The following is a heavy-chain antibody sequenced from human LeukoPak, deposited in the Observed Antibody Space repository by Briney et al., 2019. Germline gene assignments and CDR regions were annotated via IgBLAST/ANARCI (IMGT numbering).Heavy chain of an antibody. CDR1: GGSLSNRAYY. J-gene: IGHJ4*02. Sequence: SETLSLTCNVSGGSLSNRAYYWAWIRQPPGKGLEWIGSVFYSGSKYSNPSLESRLTISVDTSKNHFSLRLTSVTAADTAVYYCARRTHDGRSHHYFDYWGQGTLVTVSS. CDR3: ARRTHDGRSHHYFDY. CDR2: VFYSGSK. D-gene: IGHD2-15*01. V-gene: IGHV4-39*01.